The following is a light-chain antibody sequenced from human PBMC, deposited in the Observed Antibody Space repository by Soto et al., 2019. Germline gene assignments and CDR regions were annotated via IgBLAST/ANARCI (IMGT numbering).Light chain of an antibody. CDR2: GAS. CDR1: QSGSSS. Sequence: EIMIALSPANLSVSPGERATLSSMARQSGSSSLAWYQQEPGQAPRLLIYGASIRATGIPDRFSASGSGTDFTLTISRLEPEDFAVYYCQQYGSSPLTFGGGTKVDI. V-gene: IGKV3-20*01. J-gene: IGKJ4*01. CDR3: QQYGSSPLT.